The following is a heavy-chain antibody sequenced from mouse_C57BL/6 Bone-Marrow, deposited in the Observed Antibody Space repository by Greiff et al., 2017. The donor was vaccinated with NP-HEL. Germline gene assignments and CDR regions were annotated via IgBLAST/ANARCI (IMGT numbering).Heavy chain of an antibody. Sequence: QVQLQQSGAELARPGASVKLSCKASGYTFTSYGISWVKQRTRQGLEWIGEIYPRSGNTYYNEKFKGKATLTADKSSSTAYMELRSLTSEDSAVYFCVYYYGSSLYYFDYWGQGTTLTVSS. CDR2: IYPRSGNT. CDR1: GYTFTSYG. D-gene: IGHD1-1*01. J-gene: IGHJ2*01. CDR3: VYYYGSSLYYFDY. V-gene: IGHV1-81*01.